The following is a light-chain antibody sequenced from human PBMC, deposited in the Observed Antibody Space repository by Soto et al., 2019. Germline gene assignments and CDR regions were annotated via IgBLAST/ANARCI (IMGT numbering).Light chain of an antibody. CDR2: DAS. Sequence: DIQMTQSPSSLSASVGDRVTITCQASQDISSYLNWFQQRPGKAPKLLIYDASNLETGVPSRFSGTRSGTDFTFTISSLQPEDFATYYCQQYDNLPLTFGGGTRVEIK. V-gene: IGKV1-33*01. J-gene: IGKJ4*01. CDR1: QDISSY. CDR3: QQYDNLPLT.